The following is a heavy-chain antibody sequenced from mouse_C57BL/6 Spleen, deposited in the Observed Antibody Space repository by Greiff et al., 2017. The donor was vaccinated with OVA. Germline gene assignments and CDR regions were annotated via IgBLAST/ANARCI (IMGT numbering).Heavy chain of an antibody. CDR2: ISYDGSN. CDR3: ARASYDYVYYAMDY. J-gene: IGHJ4*01. CDR1: GYSITSGYY. D-gene: IGHD2-4*01. V-gene: IGHV3-6*01. Sequence: EVHLVESGPGLVKPSQSLSLTCSVTGYSITSGYYWNWLRQFPGNKLEWMGYISYDGSNNYNPSLKNRISITRDTSKNQFFLKLNSVTTEDTATYYCARASYDYVYYAMDYWGQGTSVTVSS.